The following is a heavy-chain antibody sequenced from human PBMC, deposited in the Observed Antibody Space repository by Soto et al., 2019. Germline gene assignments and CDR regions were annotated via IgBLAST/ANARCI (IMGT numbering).Heavy chain of an antibody. D-gene: IGHD7-27*01. V-gene: IGHV2-5*02. CDR1: GFSLSTSGVG. CDR3: AHGTNWGYWYFDL. J-gene: IGHJ2*01. CDR2: IYWDDDK. Sequence: QITLKESGPTLVKPTQTLTLTCTFSGFSLSTSGVGVGWIRQPPGKALEWLALIYWDDDKRYSPSLKSRHAXTXDXXKHQVVMTMNNMDPVDTATYYCAHGTNWGYWYFDLWGRGTLVTVSS.